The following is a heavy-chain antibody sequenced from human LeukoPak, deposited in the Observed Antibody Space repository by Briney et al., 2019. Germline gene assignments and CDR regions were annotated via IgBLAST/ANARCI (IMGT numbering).Heavy chain of an antibody. CDR1: GFKFDNYA. D-gene: IGHD1-26*01. CDR2: ISWNSDII. V-gene: IGHV3-9*01. Sequence: GGSLRLSCAASGFKFDNYAMHWVRQAPGKGLEWVSSISWNSDIIAYADSVKGRFTISRDNAKNSLYLQMNSLRAEDTAVYYCARDRYSGTYQKTYDYWGQGTLVTVSS. CDR3: ARDRYSGTYQKTYDY. J-gene: IGHJ4*02.